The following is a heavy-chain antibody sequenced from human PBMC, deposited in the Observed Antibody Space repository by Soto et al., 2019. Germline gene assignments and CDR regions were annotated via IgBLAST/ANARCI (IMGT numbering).Heavy chain of an antibody. CDR2: ISGSGGST. CDR3: AKDVGIQDIVVVPAAMRHAFDI. CDR1: GFTFSSYA. D-gene: IGHD2-2*01. J-gene: IGHJ3*02. Sequence: GGSLRLSCAASGFTFSSYAMSWVRQAPGKGLEWVSAISGSGGSTCYADSVKGRFTISRDNSKNTLYLQMNSLRAEDTAVYYCAKDVGIQDIVVVPAAMRHAFDIWGQGTMVTVSS. V-gene: IGHV3-23*01.